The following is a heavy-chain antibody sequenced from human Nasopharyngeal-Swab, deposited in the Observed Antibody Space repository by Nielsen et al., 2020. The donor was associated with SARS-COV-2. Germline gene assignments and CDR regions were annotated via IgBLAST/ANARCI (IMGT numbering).Heavy chain of an antibody. D-gene: IGHD7-27*01. V-gene: IGHV4-59*01. J-gene: IGHJ4*02. Sequence: SETLSLTCTVSGGSFSTYYWSWIRQPPGKGLEWIGSIHYSGNTKYNPSLDSRVTISLETSTNQFSLSLTSVTAADTALYYCARDPLGAYYFDYWGQGTLATVSS. CDR2: IHYSGNT. CDR1: GGSFSTYY. CDR3: ARDPLGAYYFDY.